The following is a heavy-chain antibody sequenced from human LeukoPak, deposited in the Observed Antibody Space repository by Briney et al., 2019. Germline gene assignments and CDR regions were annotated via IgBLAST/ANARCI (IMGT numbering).Heavy chain of an antibody. J-gene: IGHJ5*02. D-gene: IGHD3-22*01. Sequence: GGSLRLSCAASGFTFSSYSMNWVRQAPGKGLEWVSSISSSSSYIYYADSVKGRFTISRDNAKNSLYLQMNSLRAEDTAVYYCARDTGVVGYDSSGNFDPWGQGTLVTVSS. V-gene: IGHV3-21*01. CDR1: GFTFSSYS. CDR3: ARDTGVVGYDSSGNFDP. CDR2: ISSSSSYI.